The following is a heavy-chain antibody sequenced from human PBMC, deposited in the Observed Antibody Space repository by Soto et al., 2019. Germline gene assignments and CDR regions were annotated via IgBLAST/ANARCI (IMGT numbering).Heavy chain of an antibody. D-gene: IGHD6-13*01. Sequence: GESLKISCKGFGYSFTNYWIGWVRQMPGKGLECMGIIYPGDSDTRYSPSFQGQVTISADKSISTAYLQWSSLKASDTAMYYCARPRSSSRNYYGMDVWGQGTTVTVSS. CDR2: IYPGDSDT. CDR1: GYSFTNYW. J-gene: IGHJ6*02. V-gene: IGHV5-51*01. CDR3: ARPRSSSRNYYGMDV.